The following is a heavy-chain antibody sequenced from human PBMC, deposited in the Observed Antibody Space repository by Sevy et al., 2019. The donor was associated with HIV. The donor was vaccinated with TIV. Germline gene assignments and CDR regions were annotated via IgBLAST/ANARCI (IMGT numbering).Heavy chain of an antibody. D-gene: IGHD4-17*01. CDR3: AKNGDSPYYKYAMDI. CDR1: GFSFSSYG. V-gene: IGHV3-30*18. J-gene: IGHJ6*02. CDR2: IGYDGSDK. Sequence: GGSLRLSCAASGFSFSSYGMYWVRQAPGKGLEWVAGIGYDGSDKYYGDSVKGRVTISRDNSKKTLYLQMNSLRAEDTAVYYCAKNGDSPYYKYAMDIWGQGTTVTVSS.